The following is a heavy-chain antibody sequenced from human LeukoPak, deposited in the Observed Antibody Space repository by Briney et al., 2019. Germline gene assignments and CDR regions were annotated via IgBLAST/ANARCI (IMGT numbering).Heavy chain of an antibody. Sequence: GGSLRLSCAASGFPFSSYAMSWVRQAPGKGLEWVSAISGSGGSTYYADSVKGRFTISRDNSKNTLYLQMNSLRAEDTAVYYCAKGSTFAPGSLSDYWGQGTLVTVSS. CDR1: GFPFSSYA. J-gene: IGHJ4*02. CDR2: ISGSGGST. CDR3: AKGSTFAPGSLSDY. D-gene: IGHD2-2*01. V-gene: IGHV3-23*01.